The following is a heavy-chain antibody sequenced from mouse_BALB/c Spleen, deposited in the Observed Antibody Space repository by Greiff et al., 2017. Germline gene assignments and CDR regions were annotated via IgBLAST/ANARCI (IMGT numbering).Heavy chain of an antibody. D-gene: IGHD1-2*01. CDR2: INPGSGGT. J-gene: IGHJ2*01. CDR1: GYAFTNYL. Sequence: QVQLQQSGAELVRPGTSVKVSCKASGYAFTNYLIEWVKQRPGQGLEWIGVINPGSGGTNYNEKFKGKATLTADKSSSTAYMQLSSLTSDDSAVYFCARQGEIHYYGYGYFDYWGQGTTLTVSS. V-gene: IGHV1-54*01. CDR3: ARQGEIHYYGYGYFDY.